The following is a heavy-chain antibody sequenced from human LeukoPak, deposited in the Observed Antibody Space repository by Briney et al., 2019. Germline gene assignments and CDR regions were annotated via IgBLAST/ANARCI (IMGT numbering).Heavy chain of an antibody. J-gene: IGHJ4*02. CDR1: GGSFSGYY. D-gene: IGHD2-21*02. CDR2: INHSGST. CDR3: ARAVGRGDLIDY. V-gene: IGHV4-34*01. Sequence: PSETLSLTCAVYGGSFSGYYWSWIRQPPGKGLEWIGEINHSGSTNYNPSLKSRVTISVDTSKNQSSLKLSSVTAADTAVYYCARAVGRGDLIDYWGQGTLVTVSS.